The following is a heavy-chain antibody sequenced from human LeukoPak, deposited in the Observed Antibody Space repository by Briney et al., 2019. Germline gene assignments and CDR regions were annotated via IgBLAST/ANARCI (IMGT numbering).Heavy chain of an antibody. Sequence: GGSLRLSCVVSGFTLRSYEMHWVRQAPGKGLEWVSYISSSGSTIYYADSVKGRFTISRDNAKNSLYLQMNSLRAEDTAVYYCVRDYGGSSPFDYWGQGTLVTVSS. CDR1: GFTLRSYE. CDR3: VRDYGGSSPFDY. D-gene: IGHD4-23*01. CDR2: ISSSGSTI. J-gene: IGHJ4*02. V-gene: IGHV3-48*03.